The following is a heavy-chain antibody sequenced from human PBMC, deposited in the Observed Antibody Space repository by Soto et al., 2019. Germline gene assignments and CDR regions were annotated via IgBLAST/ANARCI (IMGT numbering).Heavy chain of an antibody. CDR3: XXXXXXGTRVDY. D-gene: IGHD1-26*01. CDR2: IYHSGST. CDR1: GGSISSSNW. Sequence: QVQLQESGPGLVKPSGTLSLTCAVSGGSISSSNWWSWVRQPPGKGLEWIGEIYHSGSTNYNPSLXXXXXXXXXXXXXXXXXXXXXXXXXXXXXXXXXXXXXXGTRVDYWGQGTLVTVCS. J-gene: IGHJ4*02. V-gene: IGHV4-4*02.